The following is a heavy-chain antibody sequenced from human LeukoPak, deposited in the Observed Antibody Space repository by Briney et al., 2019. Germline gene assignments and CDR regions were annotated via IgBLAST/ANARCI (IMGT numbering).Heavy chain of an antibody. CDR2: ISDDGSNK. CDR1: GFTFSSYA. CDR3: ARDLGVDSGSYLFHY. D-gene: IGHD1-26*01. Sequence: GGSLRLSCGASGFTFSSYAMHWVRQAPGKGLDWVAVISDDGSNKHYADSVKGRFTISRDNFNNTLYLQMNRLRADDTAVYYCARDLGVDSGSYLFHYWGRGTLVSVSS. J-gene: IGHJ4*02. V-gene: IGHV3-30-3*01.